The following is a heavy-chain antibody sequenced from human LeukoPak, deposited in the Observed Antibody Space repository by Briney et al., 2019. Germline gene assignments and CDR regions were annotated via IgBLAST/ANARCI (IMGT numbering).Heavy chain of an antibody. V-gene: IGHV3-23*01. Sequence: GGSLRLSCEASGFTFSNYAMSWVRQAPGKGLEWVSGIGGSDDRTYYADSVKGRLTISRDNSKNTLFLQINSLRAEDTAIYYCAKDEADHYWYFDLWGRGTLVTVSS. CDR1: GFTFSNYA. CDR2: IGGSDDRT. J-gene: IGHJ2*01. CDR3: AKDEADHYWYFDL.